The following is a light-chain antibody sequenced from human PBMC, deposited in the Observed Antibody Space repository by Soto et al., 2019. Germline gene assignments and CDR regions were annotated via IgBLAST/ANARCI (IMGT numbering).Light chain of an antibody. Sequence: QSALTQPASVSGSAGRSITISCTGASSDVGGYNYVSWYQQQPGKAPKLMIYDVSNRPSGVSNRFSGSRSGNTASLTISGLQAEDESDYYCSSYTSSSTVVFGGGTKLTV. CDR3: SSYTSSSTVV. CDR1: SSDVGGYNY. J-gene: IGLJ2*01. V-gene: IGLV2-14*01. CDR2: DVS.